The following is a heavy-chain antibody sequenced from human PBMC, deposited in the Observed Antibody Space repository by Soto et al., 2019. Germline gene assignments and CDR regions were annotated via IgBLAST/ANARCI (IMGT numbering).Heavy chain of an antibody. D-gene: IGHD2-2*01. J-gene: IGHJ6*02. Sequence: EMQLLESGGGLVQPGGSLRLSCAASGFTFSSFAMSWVRQAPGKGLDWVSAISGSGGSTYSADSVKGRFTISRDTSRNTVHMQMNSLRADDTAVYYCANRFVIVPAVLGRNYHYGMDVWGQGTTVTVSS. CDR1: GFTFSSFA. V-gene: IGHV3-23*01. CDR2: ISGSGGST. CDR3: ANRFVIVPAVLGRNYHYGMDV.